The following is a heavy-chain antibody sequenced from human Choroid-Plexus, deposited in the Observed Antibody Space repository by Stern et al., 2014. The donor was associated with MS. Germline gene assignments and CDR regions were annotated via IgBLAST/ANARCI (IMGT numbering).Heavy chain of an antibody. CDR3: AKDRQYLTYFFDH. J-gene: IGHJ5*02. Sequence: QVQLVESGGGVVQPGRPLRLSCVASGFTFGSCAMHWVRQAPGKGLEWVAGVSYDGSNKYYADSVKGRFTISRDNSQNTLYMQMSSLRPEDTSVYYWAKDRQYLTYFFDHWGQGSLVTVSS. CDR2: VSYDGSNK. CDR1: GFTFGSCA. D-gene: IGHD2/OR15-2a*01. V-gene: IGHV3-30*18.